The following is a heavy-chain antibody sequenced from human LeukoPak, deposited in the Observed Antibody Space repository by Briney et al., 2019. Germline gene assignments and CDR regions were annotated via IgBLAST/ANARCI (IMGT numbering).Heavy chain of an antibody. CDR2: INIRGTNT. CDR1: GFTFNDYY. CDR3: ATDGAGFDT. V-gene: IGHV3-11*01. Sequence: PGGSLRLSCAASGFTFNDYYMSWLRQAPGKGLEWLSYINIRGTNTHYADSVKGRFTISRDNAKKSLYLEVNNLRAEDAAVYYCATDGAGFDTWGQGVLVTVSS. J-gene: IGHJ5*02.